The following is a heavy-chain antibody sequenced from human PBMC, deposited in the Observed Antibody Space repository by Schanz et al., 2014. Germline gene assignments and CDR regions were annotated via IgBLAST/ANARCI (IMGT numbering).Heavy chain of an antibody. CDR1: GGSISSSSYY. CDR3: ARAAGPVDY. CDR2: IYYRGNT. D-gene: IGHD6-13*01. Sequence: QLQLQESGPGLVKPSETLSLTCTVSGGSISSSSYYWGWIRQTSGKGLEWIGSIYYRGNTYYNPPLKSRVTIPVDPSKTHSPLKLSSVTAADTAVYYCARAAGPVDYWGQGTLVTVSS. V-gene: IGHV4-39*02. J-gene: IGHJ4*02.